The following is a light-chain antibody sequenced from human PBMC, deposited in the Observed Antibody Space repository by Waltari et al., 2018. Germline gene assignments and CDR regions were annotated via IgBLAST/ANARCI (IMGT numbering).Light chain of an antibody. J-gene: IGKJ1*01. V-gene: IGKV1-33*01. Sequence: DIQMTQSPSSLSASVGDRVTITCQASQDITNYLNWYQQKPGKAPKVVIYDASNLETGVPSRFSGTGSETDFTLTISSLQPEDIGTYYCQQFDSLPWTFGQWTKVEIK. CDR3: QQFDSLPWT. CDR2: DAS. CDR1: QDITNY.